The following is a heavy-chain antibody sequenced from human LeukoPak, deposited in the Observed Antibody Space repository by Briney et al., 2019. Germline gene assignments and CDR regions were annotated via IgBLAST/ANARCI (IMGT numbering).Heavy chain of an antibody. CDR2: ISYDGRNK. CDR1: GFTFSSYG. V-gene: IGHV3-30*18. CDR3: AKDIEAGYSSSWTIEY. Sequence: GRSPRLSCVASGFTFSSYGMHWVRQAPGKGLEWVALISYDGRNKYYVDSVKGRFTISRDNSKNTLYLQMNSLRAEDTAVYYCAKDIEAGYSSSWTIEYWGQGTLVTVSS. D-gene: IGHD6-13*01. J-gene: IGHJ4*02.